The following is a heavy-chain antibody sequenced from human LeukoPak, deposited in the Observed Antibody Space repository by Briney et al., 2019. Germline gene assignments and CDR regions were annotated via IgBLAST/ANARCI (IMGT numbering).Heavy chain of an antibody. D-gene: IGHD2-15*01. V-gene: IGHV3-23*01. CDR1: GFTFSSYA. Sequence: GGSLRLSCAASGFTFSSYAMSWVRQAPGKGLEWVSTFSGSGGNTYYADSVKGRFTISRDNSKNTLYLQMNSLRAEDTAVYYCAKGKGYSAPNYYFDYWGQGTLVTVSS. CDR2: FSGSGGNT. J-gene: IGHJ4*02. CDR3: AKGKGYSAPNYYFDY.